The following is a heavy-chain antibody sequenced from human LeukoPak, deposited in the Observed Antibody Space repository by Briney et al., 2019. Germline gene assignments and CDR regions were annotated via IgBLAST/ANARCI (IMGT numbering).Heavy chain of an antibody. V-gene: IGHV3-48*03. J-gene: IGHJ3*02. D-gene: IGHD3-9*01. Sequence: GGSLRLSCAASGFTFSSYEMNWVRQAPGKGLEWVSYISSSGSTIYYADSVKGRFTISRDNSKNTLYLQMNSLRAEDTAIYYCAKGLEGDILTGRILCAFDIWGQGTMLTVSS. CDR2: ISSSGSTI. CDR1: GFTFSSYE. CDR3: AKGLEGDILTGRILCAFDI.